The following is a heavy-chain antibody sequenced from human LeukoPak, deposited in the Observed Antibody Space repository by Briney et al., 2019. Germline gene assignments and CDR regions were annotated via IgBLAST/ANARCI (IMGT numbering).Heavy chain of an antibody. Sequence: SGGSLRLSCAASGFTFSSYAMSWVRQAPGKGLEWVSAISGSGGSTYYADSVKGRFTISRDNSKNTLYLQMNSLRAEDTAVYYCAKDGDRCSSTSCHVGAFDIWGQGTMVTVSS. D-gene: IGHD2-2*01. J-gene: IGHJ3*02. CDR2: ISGSGGST. V-gene: IGHV3-23*01. CDR3: AKDGDRCSSTSCHVGAFDI. CDR1: GFTFSSYA.